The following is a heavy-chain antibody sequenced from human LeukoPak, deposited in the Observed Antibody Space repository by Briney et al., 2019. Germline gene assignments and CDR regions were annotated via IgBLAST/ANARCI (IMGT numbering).Heavy chain of an antibody. CDR3: ARLTDYGDYLNWFDP. Sequence: ASVKVSCKASGYTFTSYGISWVRQAPGQGLEWRGWISAYNGNTNYAQKLQGRVTMTTDPSPSTAYMELRSLRSDDTAVYYCARLTDYGDYLNWFDPWGQGTLVTVSS. CDR1: GYTFTSYG. V-gene: IGHV1-18*01. J-gene: IGHJ5*02. CDR2: ISAYNGNT. D-gene: IGHD4-17*01.